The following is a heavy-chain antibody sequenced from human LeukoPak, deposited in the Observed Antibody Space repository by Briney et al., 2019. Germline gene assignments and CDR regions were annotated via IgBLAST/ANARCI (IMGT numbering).Heavy chain of an antibody. CDR1: GFTVSSNY. CDR2: IYSGGST. Sequence: PGGSLRLSCAASGFTVSSNYMTWVRQAPGKGLEWVSVIYSGGSTYYADSVKGRFTISRDHSKNTLYLQMNSLRAEDTAVYYCARDLDGTSYFDYWGQGTLVTVSS. J-gene: IGHJ4*02. CDR3: ARDLDGTSYFDY. V-gene: IGHV3-53*01. D-gene: IGHD1-7*01.